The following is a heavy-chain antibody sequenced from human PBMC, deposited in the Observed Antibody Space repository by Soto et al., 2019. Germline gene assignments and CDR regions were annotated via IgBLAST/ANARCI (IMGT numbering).Heavy chain of an antibody. CDR1: GGSISSGGYS. V-gene: IGHV4-30-2*01. Sequence: SETLSLTCAVSGGSISSGGYSWSWIRQPPGKGLEWIGYIYHSGSTYYNPSLKSRVTISVDRSKNRFSLKLSSVTAADTAVYYCASGVQGPFGELYYFDYWGQGTLVTVSS. CDR2: IYHSGST. CDR3: ASGVQGPFGELYYFDY. D-gene: IGHD3-10*01. J-gene: IGHJ4*02.